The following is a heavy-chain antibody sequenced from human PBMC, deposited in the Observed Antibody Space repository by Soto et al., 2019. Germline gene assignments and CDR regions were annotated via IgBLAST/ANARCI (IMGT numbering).Heavy chain of an antibody. CDR2: ISGSGGST. V-gene: IGHV3-23*01. Sequence: ELQLLESGGGLVQPGGSLRLSCAASGFIFSSYAMSWVRQAPGKGLEWVSAISGSGGSTYYADSVKGRFTISRDNSKNTLYLQMNSLRAEDTAVYYCAKEKISTSGCNWFDPWGQGTLVTVSS. D-gene: IGHD2-2*01. CDR3: AKEKISTSGCNWFDP. J-gene: IGHJ5*02. CDR1: GFIFSSYA.